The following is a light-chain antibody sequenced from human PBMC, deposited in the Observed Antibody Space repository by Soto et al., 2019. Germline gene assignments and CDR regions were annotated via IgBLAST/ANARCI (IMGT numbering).Light chain of an antibody. Sequence: DIQMTQSPSSLSASVGDRVTITCQASQDISNYLNWYQQKPGKAPKLLIYDTSSLETGVPSRFSGSRSGTDFTFTISSLQPEDIATYYCQQCDDLPRTFGGGTKVEIK. CDR2: DTS. CDR3: QQCDDLPRT. CDR1: QDISNY. V-gene: IGKV1-33*01. J-gene: IGKJ4*01.